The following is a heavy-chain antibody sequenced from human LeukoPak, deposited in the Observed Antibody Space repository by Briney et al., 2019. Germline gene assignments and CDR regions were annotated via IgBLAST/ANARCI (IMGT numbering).Heavy chain of an antibody. J-gene: IGHJ4*02. CDR2: IYYSGST. V-gene: IGHV4-39*07. CDR3: ARDVGSGFDY. D-gene: IGHD6-25*01. Sequence: SETLSLTCTVPGGSISSSSYYWGWIRQPPGKGLECIGSIYYSGSTYYNPSLKSRVTISVDTSKIQFSLKLSSVTAADTAVYYCARDVGSGFDYWGQGTLVTVSS. CDR1: GGSISSSSYY.